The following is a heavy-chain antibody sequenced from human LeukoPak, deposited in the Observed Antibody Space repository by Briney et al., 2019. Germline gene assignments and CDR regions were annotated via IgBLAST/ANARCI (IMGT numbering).Heavy chain of an antibody. Sequence: PSETLSLTCGVHGGSFSGYYWSWIRQPPGKGLEWIGEIIHSGSSNYNPALKSRVTISVDTSKNQFSLKLNSATAADTAVYYCARDDYGDYSTDAFDIWGQGTMVTVS. J-gene: IGHJ3*02. CDR3: ARDDYGDYSTDAFDI. D-gene: IGHD4-17*01. V-gene: IGHV4-34*12. CDR2: IIHSGSS. CDR1: GGSFSGYY.